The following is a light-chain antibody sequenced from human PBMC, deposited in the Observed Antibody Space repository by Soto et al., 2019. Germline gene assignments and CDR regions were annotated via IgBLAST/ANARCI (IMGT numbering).Light chain of an antibody. CDR2: DAS. CDR1: QTVGSY. Sequence: EVGLTQSPDTLSLSPGERATLSCRASQTVGSYLAWFRQTPGQAPRLLIYDASHRATGIPARFSGSGSGTDFTLTISSLEPEDFAVYYCQQRSNWPKTFGQGTKVDIK. J-gene: IGKJ1*01. V-gene: IGKV3-11*01. CDR3: QQRSNWPKT.